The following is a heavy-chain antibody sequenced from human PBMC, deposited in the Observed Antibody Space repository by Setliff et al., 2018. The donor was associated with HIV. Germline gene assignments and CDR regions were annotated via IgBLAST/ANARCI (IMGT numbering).Heavy chain of an antibody. CDR2: INHSGST. Sequence: PSETLSLTCAVYGGSFSAYYWSWIRRPPGKGLEWIGEINHSGSTNYNPSLESRVTISVDTSKNQFSLKLSSVTAADTAVYYCARVRNGYYFQRLDYYYMDVGGKGTTVTV. V-gene: IGHV4-34*01. D-gene: IGHD3-22*01. J-gene: IGHJ6*03. CDR3: ARVRNGYYFQRLDYYYMDV. CDR1: GGSFSAYY.